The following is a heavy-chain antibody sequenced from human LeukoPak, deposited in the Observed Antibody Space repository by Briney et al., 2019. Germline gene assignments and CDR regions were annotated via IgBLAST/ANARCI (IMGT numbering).Heavy chain of an antibody. D-gene: IGHD1-1*01. CDR3: ASHGGTNFDY. V-gene: IGHV4-59*01. CDR1: GGSISSYY. CDR2: IYYSGST. Sequence: PSETLPLTCTVSGGSISSYYWNWIRQPPGKGLEWIGYIYYSGSTNYNPSLKSRVTISVDTSKNQFSLKLSSVTAADTAVYYCASHGGTNFDYWGQGTLVTVSS. J-gene: IGHJ4*02.